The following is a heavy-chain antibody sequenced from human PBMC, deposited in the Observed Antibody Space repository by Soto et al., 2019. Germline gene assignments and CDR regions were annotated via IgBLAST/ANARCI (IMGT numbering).Heavy chain of an antibody. J-gene: IGHJ4*02. CDR1: GFTFSTYA. CDR3: AKNWDTTVSSSYN. D-gene: IGHD6-6*01. CDR2: ISGSGGST. Sequence: EVQLLESGGGLVQPGGSLRLSCAASGFTFSTYAMSWVRQAPGKGLEWVSAISGSGGSTYYADSVKGRFTISRDKSKNTLYLQMNSRRAEDTAVYYCAKNWDTTVSSSYNWGQGTLVTVSS. V-gene: IGHV3-23*01.